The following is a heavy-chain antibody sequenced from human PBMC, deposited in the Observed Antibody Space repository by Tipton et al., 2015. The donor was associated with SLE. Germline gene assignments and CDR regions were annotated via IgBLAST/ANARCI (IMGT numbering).Heavy chain of an antibody. V-gene: IGHV3-7*01. CDR2: IKEDGSEK. D-gene: IGHD4-17*01. Sequence: GSLRLSCGVSGFTFSNYWMTWVRQAPGKGLEWVANIKEDGSEKSYVDSVKGRFTISRDNAKNSLFLQMNSLRADDTAMYYCARGGTAVTRHFDYWGQGTLVTVSS. CDR3: ARGGTAVTRHFDY. CDR1: GFTFSNYW. J-gene: IGHJ4*02.